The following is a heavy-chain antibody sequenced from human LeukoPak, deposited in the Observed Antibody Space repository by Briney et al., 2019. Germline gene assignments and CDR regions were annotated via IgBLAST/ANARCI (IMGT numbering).Heavy chain of an antibody. D-gene: IGHD2-2*01. CDR1: GDDFSTSW. J-gene: IGHJ5*02. CDR2: IFPEDSNT. CDR3: ARHALPRYASTQPFGA. V-gene: IGHV5-51*01. Sequence: PGESLKISCQVSGDDFSTSWIGWVRQVPGKGLDWMGIIFPEDSNTRYSPSFQGHVTFSADRSTNTAYLHWDSPRASDTAIYFCARHALPRYASTQPFGAWGQGTLVTVSS.